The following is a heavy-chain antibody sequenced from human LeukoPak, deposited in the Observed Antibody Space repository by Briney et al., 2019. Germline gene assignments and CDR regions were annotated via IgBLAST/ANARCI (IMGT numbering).Heavy chain of an antibody. CDR1: GFTFSSYT. J-gene: IGHJ6*03. Sequence: GGSLRLSXAASGFTFSSYTMNWVSQAPGKGLEWVSSISSSTSYIYYADSVKGRFTISRDNAKKSLYLQMNSLRAEDTAVYYCARGGDYYGSGTLLYYYYMDVWGKGTTVTVSS. CDR2: ISSSTSYI. D-gene: IGHD3-10*01. CDR3: ARGGDYYGSGTLLYYYYMDV. V-gene: IGHV3-21*01.